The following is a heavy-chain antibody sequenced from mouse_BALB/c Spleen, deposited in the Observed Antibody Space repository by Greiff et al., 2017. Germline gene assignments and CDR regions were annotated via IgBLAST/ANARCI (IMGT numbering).Heavy chain of an antibody. J-gene: IGHJ3*01. Sequence: EVQVVESGGDLVKPRGSLKLSCAASGFTFSSYGMSWVRQTPDKRLEWVATISSGGSYTYYPDSVKGRFTISRDNAKNTLYLQMSSLKSEDTAMYYCAREGITTVPWFAYWGQGTLVTVSA. CDR1: GFTFSSYG. CDR3: AREGITTVPWFAY. V-gene: IGHV5-6*01. CDR2: ISSGGSYT. D-gene: IGHD1-1*01.